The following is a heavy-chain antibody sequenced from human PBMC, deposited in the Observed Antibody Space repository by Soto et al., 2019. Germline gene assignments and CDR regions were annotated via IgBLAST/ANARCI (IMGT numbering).Heavy chain of an antibody. CDR2: TRNKANSYTT. V-gene: IGHV3-72*01. J-gene: IGHJ4*02. CDR1: GFTFSDYY. Sequence: PGGSLRLSCAASGFTFSDYYMDWVRQAPGKGLDWVGRTRNKANSYTTEYAASVKGRFTISRDASKNSLYLQMNSLKTDDTAVYYCVRVRGGGTYHFDYWGQGTLVTVSS. CDR3: VRVRGGGTYHFDY. D-gene: IGHD3-10*01.